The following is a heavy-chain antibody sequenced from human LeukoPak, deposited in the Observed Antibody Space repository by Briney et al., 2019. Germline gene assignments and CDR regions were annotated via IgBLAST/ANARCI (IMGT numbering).Heavy chain of an antibody. CDR1: GFSFSDYF. CDR2: ISSSSSYI. V-gene: IGHV3-11*06. Sequence: PGGSLRLSCAASGFSFSDYFISWIRQAPGKGLEWVSSISSSSSYIYYADSVKGRFTISRDNAKNSLYLQMNSLRAEDTAVYYCARDKSFLGIAVAGIDYWGQGTLVTVSS. J-gene: IGHJ4*02. CDR3: ARDKSFLGIAVAGIDY. D-gene: IGHD6-19*01.